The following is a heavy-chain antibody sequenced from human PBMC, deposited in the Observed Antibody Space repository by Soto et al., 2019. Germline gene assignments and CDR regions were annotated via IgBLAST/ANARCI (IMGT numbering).Heavy chain of an antibody. CDR2: VHHSGNI. CDR3: ARGGVAIALSIDS. V-gene: IGHV4-4*02. J-gene: IGHJ5*02. D-gene: IGHD2-8*01. Sequence: QVQLQESGPGLVKPSGTLYLTCAVSGDSLTSGNWWSWVRQPPGEGLEWIGEVHHSGNINYNPSLRSRVTISLDKGNNQFSLKLNSVAAADTAVYYCARGGVAIALSIDSWGQGILVTVSS. CDR1: GDSLTSGNW.